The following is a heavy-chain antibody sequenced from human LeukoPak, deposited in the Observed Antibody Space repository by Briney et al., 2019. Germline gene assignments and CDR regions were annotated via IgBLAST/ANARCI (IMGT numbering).Heavy chain of an antibody. CDR1: GGSISDAAYY. CDR3: ARDSGIAAASYDY. J-gene: IGHJ4*02. Sequence: SETLSLTCTVSGGSISDAAYYWSWIRQHPGEGLEWIGYIYFSGSTSYNPSLKSRVTISLDTSKNQFSLKLSSVTAADTAVYYCARDSGIAAASYDYRGQGTLVTVSS. D-gene: IGHD6-13*01. CDR2: IYFSGST. V-gene: IGHV4-31*03.